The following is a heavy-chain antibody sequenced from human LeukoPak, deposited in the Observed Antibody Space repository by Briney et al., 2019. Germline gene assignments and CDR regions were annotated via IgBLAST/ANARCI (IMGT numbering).Heavy chain of an antibody. CDR1: GSSISSIYC. Sequence: SETLSLTCAVSGSSISSIYCWGWIRQPPGKGLEWIGFICQGGTTYHNPSLKSRVTISTDTSKNQLSLRLSSVTAADTATYYCARVCCYFDSGSSPNWSDPWGQGTLVTVSS. J-gene: IGHJ5*02. CDR3: ARVCCYFDSGSSPNWSDP. D-gene: IGHD3-10*01. CDR2: ICQGGTT. V-gene: IGHV4-38-2*01.